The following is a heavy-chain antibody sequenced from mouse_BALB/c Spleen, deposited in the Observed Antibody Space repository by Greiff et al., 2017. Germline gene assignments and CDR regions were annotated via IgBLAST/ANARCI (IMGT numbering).Heavy chain of an antibody. CDR2: IRLKSNNYAT. CDR1: GFTFSNYC. D-gene: IGHD1-1*01. J-gene: IGHJ4*01. V-gene: IGHV6-6*02. Sequence: EVQVVESGGGLVQPGGSMKLSCVASGFTFSNYCMNWVRQSPEKGLEWVAEIRLKSNNYATHYAESVKGRFTISRDDSKSSVYLQMNNLRAEGTGIYYCTLYYYGSSYAMDYWGQGTSVTVSS. CDR3: TLYYYGSSYAMDY.